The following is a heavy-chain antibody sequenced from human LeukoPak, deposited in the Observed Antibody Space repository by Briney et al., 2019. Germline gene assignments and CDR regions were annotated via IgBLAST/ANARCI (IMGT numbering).Heavy chain of an antibody. D-gene: IGHD1-26*01. Sequence: SETLSLTCTVSGGSVSNFYWSWIRQPPGKGLVWIGNIFYSGSANYNPSLKSRVTISVDTSKNQFSLNVTSVTAADTAVYYCAREGSGSYCFDYWGQGTLVTVSS. CDR2: IFYSGSA. J-gene: IGHJ4*02. CDR1: GGSVSNFY. CDR3: AREGSGSYCFDY. V-gene: IGHV4-59*02.